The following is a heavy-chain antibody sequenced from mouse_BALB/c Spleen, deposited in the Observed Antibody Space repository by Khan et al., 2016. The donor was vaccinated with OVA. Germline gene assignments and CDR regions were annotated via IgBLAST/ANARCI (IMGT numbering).Heavy chain of an antibody. J-gene: IGHJ3*01. CDR3: ARRNYFGYTFAY. CDR1: GYIFTDYY. Sequence: QVRLQQSGAELARPGASVKLSCKASGYIFTDYYINWVKQRTGQGLEWIGEISPGSDDTYCNEKFKGKATLTADKSSSKAYMQLSSLTSEDSAFYFCARRNYFGYTFAYWGQGTLVTVSA. V-gene: IGHV1-77*01. CDR2: ISPGSDDT. D-gene: IGHD1-2*01.